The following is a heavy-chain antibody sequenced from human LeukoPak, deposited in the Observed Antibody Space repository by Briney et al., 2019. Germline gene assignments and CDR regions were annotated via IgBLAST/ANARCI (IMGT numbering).Heavy chain of an antibody. CDR3: ARAPLQYYYYYMDV. V-gene: IGHV1-69*04. CDR1: GYTFTSYY. J-gene: IGHJ6*03. CDR2: IIPILGIA. Sequence: ASVKVSCKASGYTFTSYYMHWVRQAPGQGLEWMGRIIPILGIANYAQKFQGRVTITADKSTSTAYMELSSLRSEDTAVYYCARAPLQYYYYYMDVWGKGTTVTVSS.